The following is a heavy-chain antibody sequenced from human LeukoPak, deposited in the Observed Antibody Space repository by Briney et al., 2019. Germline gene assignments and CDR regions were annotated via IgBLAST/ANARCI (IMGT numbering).Heavy chain of an antibody. CDR1: GFRFDNYA. Sequence: GGSLRLSCAASGFRFDNYAMHWVRQAPGKGLEWVASISWKSAAIAYADSVKGRFTISRDNAKNALYLQMDSLRVDDTAFYYCAKSIAVALLSSLDAWGQGTLVTVS. J-gene: IGHJ5*02. CDR2: ISWKSAAI. D-gene: IGHD6-19*01. CDR3: AKSIAVALLSSLDA. V-gene: IGHV3-9*01.